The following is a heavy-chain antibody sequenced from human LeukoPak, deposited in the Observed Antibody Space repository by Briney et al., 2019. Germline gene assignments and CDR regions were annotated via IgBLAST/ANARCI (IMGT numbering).Heavy chain of an antibody. J-gene: IGHJ4*02. Sequence: GGSLRLSCAASGFTFSSYSMNWVRQAPGKGLEWVSSISSSSSYIYYADSVKGRFTISRDNAKNSLYLQMNSLRAEDTAVYYCARGGGTMIDLPVDYWGQGTLVTVSS. CDR1: GFTFSSYS. CDR3: ARGGGTMIDLPVDY. D-gene: IGHD3-22*01. V-gene: IGHV3-21*04. CDR2: ISSSSSYI.